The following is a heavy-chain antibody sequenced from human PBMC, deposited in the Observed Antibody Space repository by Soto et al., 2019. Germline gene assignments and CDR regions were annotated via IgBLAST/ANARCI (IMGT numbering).Heavy chain of an antibody. D-gene: IGHD4-17*01. CDR1: GGTFISYT. CDR3: AITSATVTTDWFDP. J-gene: IGHJ5*02. V-gene: IGHV1-69*02. Sequence: QVQLVQSGAEVKKPGSSVKVSCEASGGTFISYTISWVRQAPGQGLEWMGRIIPILGIANYAQKFQGRVTITADKTTSTAYMELSSLISEDTAVYYCAITSATVTTDWFDPWGQGTLVTVSS. CDR2: IIPILGIA.